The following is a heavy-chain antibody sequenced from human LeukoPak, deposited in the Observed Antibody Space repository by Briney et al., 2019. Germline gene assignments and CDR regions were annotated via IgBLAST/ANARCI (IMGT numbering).Heavy chain of an antibody. D-gene: IGHD6-25*01. CDR3: ARNQRRLDY. Sequence: TGGSLRLSCAASGFTFSTYYMTWVRQAPGRGLEWVAVIKQDGSEKYYVDSVKGRFTISRDNAKNSLYLQMNSLRAEDTAVYYCARNQRRLDYWGQGTLVTVSS. CDR1: GFTFSTYY. V-gene: IGHV3-7*01. CDR2: IKQDGSEK. J-gene: IGHJ4*02.